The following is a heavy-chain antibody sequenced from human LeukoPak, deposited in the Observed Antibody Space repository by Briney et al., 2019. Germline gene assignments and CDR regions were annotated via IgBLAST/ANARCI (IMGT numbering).Heavy chain of an antibody. V-gene: IGHV3-23*01. CDR2: VSGSGAHT. Sequence: GGTLRLSCAASGFTFSSYAMTWVRQAPGKGLQWVSAVSGSGAHTYYADSVKGRFTISRDNSKNTLYLQMNSLRVEDTAIYNCAKDQQSISYSPWGQGTLVTVSS. J-gene: IGHJ5*02. CDR3: AKDQQSISYSP. D-gene: IGHD4-11*01. CDR1: GFTFSSYA.